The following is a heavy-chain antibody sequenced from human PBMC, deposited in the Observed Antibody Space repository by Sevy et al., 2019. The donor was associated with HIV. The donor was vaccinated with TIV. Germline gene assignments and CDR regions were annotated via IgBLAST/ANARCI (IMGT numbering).Heavy chain of an antibody. D-gene: IGHD2-2*01. V-gene: IGHV3-30*02. CDR1: GFTFSSFG. CDR3: AKRGGPRIVVVPARNGETYYMDV. Sequence: GGSLRLSCAASGFTFSSFGMHWVRQAPGKGLEWVAFIQYDGDNKYYADSVKGRFTISRDNSNNMLYLQMNSLTPEDTAVYYCAKRGGPRIVVVPARNGETYYMDVWGKGTTVTVSS. CDR2: IQYDGDNK. J-gene: IGHJ6*03.